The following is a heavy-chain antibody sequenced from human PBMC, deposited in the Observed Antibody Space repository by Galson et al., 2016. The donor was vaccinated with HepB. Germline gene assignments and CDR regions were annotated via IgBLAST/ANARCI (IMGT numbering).Heavy chain of an antibody. D-gene: IGHD4/OR15-4a*01. J-gene: IGHJ4*02. CDR3: ARDMVGGSPDYFDY. CDR1: GFTFNTYD. Sequence: SLRLSCAASGFTFNTYDMHWVRQAPGKGLEWVAVISMDGSIKLYADSVKGRFTISRDNSKNALFLQINSLRAEDTAVYYCARDMVGGSPDYFDYWGQGTLGT. CDR2: ISMDGSIK. V-gene: IGHV3-30*04.